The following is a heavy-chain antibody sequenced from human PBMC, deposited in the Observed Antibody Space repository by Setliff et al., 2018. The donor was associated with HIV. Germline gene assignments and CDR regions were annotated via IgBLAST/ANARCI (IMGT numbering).Heavy chain of an antibody. D-gene: IGHD3-10*01. CDR2: ISSSGSTI. V-gene: IGHV3-11*01. CDR3: ANREVRGVIGH. Sequence: LSLTCTVSGGSISSHYWSWIRQAPGKGLEWVSYISSSGSTIYYADSVKGRFTISRDNAKNSLYLQMNSLRAEDTAVYYCANREVRGVIGHWGQGTLVTVSS. J-gene: IGHJ4*02. CDR1: GGSISSHY.